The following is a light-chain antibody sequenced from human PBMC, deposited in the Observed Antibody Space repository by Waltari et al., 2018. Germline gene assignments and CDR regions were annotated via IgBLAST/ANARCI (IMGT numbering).Light chain of an antibody. J-gene: IGLJ2*01. V-gene: IGLV1-44*01. CDR2: SNI. CDR3: ASWDDSLNAVL. Sequence: QAVLTQPPSASGTPGQRVIISCSGGSSNIGSHAVNWSPHPPGTAPKLLVYSNIQRPSGVPDRFSGSKSGASASLAISGLQSEDEADYYCASWDDSLNAVLFGGGTRLTVL. CDR1: SSNIGSHA.